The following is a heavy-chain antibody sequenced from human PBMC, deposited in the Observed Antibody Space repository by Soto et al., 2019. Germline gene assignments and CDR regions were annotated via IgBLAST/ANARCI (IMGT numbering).Heavy chain of an antibody. CDR3: ARVGPWVPYYYDSSPYTFENWFDP. CDR1: GGSISSGDYY. Sequence: SETLSLTCTVSGGSISSGDYYWGWLRQPPGKGLEWIGSIYHGGSTYYNPSLNSRVTLSIDMTNNHVSLILNSVTAADTAVYYCARVGPWVPYYYDSSPYTFENWFDPWGQGTLVTVSS. V-gene: IGHV4-39*02. D-gene: IGHD3-22*01. CDR2: IYHGGST. J-gene: IGHJ5*02.